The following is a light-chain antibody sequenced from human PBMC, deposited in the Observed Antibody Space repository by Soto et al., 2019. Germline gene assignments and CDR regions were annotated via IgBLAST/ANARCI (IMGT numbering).Light chain of an antibody. Sequence: QSALTQPPSASGSPGQSVTISCTGTSSDVGGYKYVSWYQQHPGKAPKLMIYEVSKRPSGVPDRFSGSKSGNTASLTVSGFQSEDEADYYCSSYAVSNNPYVFGTGTKHTVL. CDR2: EVS. CDR1: SSDVGGYKY. J-gene: IGLJ1*01. V-gene: IGLV2-8*01. CDR3: SSYAVSNNPYV.